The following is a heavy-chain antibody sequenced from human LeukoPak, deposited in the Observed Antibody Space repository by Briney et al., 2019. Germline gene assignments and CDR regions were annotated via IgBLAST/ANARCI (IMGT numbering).Heavy chain of an antibody. J-gene: IGHJ4*02. Sequence: TSETLSLTCTVSGYSISSGYYWGWIRQPPGKGLEWIGSIYHSGSTYYNPSLKSRVTISVDTSKNQFSLKLSSVTAADTAVYYCARFPDFDWLLPEDYWGQGTLVTVSS. D-gene: IGHD3-9*01. CDR3: ARFPDFDWLLPEDY. V-gene: IGHV4-38-2*02. CDR2: IYHSGST. CDR1: GYSISSGYY.